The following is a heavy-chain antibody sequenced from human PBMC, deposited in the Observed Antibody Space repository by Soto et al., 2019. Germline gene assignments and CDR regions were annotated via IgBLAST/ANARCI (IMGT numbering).Heavy chain of an antibody. CDR3: AHTWGLPFDY. D-gene: IGHD3-16*01. CDR1: GFSLRTTGVG. CDR2: FYWDDDK. V-gene: IGHV2-5*02. Sequence: QITLKESGPTLVKPTQTLTLTCTYSGFSLRTTGVGVGGIRQPPGKALEWLGIFYWDDDKRYSPSLKNRLTLTNDISKSQVVLTLTIMDPVDTATYYCAHTWGLPFDYWGQGTLVSVSS. J-gene: IGHJ4*02.